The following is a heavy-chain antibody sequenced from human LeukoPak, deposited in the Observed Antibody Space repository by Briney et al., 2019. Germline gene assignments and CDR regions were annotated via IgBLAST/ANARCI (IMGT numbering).Heavy chain of an antibody. Sequence: GGTLRLSCAASGFTFSSHGMNWVRQAPGKGLEWVSGISPNGVITYYADSVKGRFTISRDNSKNTLYLQMNSLRAGDTAVYYCARGGERWLQFRLDYWGQGTLVTVSS. J-gene: IGHJ4*02. CDR3: ARGGERWLQFRLDY. CDR2: ISPNGVIT. V-gene: IGHV3-23*01. D-gene: IGHD5-24*01. CDR1: GFTFSSHG.